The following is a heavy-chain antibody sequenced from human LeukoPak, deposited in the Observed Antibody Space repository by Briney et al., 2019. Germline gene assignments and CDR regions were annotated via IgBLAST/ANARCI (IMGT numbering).Heavy chain of an antibody. CDR2: TYYRSKWYN. D-gene: IGHD1-26*01. J-gene: IGHJ4*02. CDR3: VRLVGATQDY. V-gene: IGHV6-1*01. Sequence: SQTLSLTCTISGDSVSNNNAAWNWIRQSPSRGLEWLGRTYYRSKWYNDYAVSVKRRITINPDTSKNQFSLQLNSVTPEDTAVYYCVRLVGATQDYWGQGTLVTVSS. CDR1: GDSVSNNNAA.